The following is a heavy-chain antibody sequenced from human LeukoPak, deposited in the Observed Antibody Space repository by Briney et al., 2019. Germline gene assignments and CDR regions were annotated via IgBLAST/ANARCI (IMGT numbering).Heavy chain of an antibody. J-gene: IGHJ4*02. Sequence: ASVKVSRKTSGYTFTSYGISRVRQAPGQGLEWMGWSSAYNGNTNYAQNLQGRVTITTDTSTSTAYMELRSLRSDDTAVYYCARDYYDSSGYLPFDYWGQGTLVTVSS. CDR2: SSAYNGNT. CDR1: GYTFTSYG. CDR3: ARDYYDSSGYLPFDY. D-gene: IGHD3-22*01. V-gene: IGHV1-18*01.